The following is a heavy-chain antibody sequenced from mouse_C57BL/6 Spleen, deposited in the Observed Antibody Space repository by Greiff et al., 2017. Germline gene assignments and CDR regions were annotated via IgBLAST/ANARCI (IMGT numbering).Heavy chain of an antibody. Sequence: EVQLQQSGPVLVKPGASVKMSCKASGYTFTDYYMNWVKQSHGKSLEWIGVINPYNGGTSYNQKFKGKATLTVDKSSSTAYMELNSLTSEDSAVYYCAIRGTTVDWYFDVWGTGTTVTVSS. J-gene: IGHJ1*03. V-gene: IGHV1-19*01. CDR3: AIRGTTVDWYFDV. CDR1: GYTFTDYY. CDR2: INPYNGGT. D-gene: IGHD1-1*01.